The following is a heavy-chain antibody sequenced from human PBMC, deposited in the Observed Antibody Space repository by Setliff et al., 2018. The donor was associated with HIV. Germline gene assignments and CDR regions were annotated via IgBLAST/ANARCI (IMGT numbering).Heavy chain of an antibody. J-gene: IGHJ3*02. CDR1: GGSISGYY. CDR2: IYYSGST. Sequence: SETLSLTCNVSGGSISGYYWSWIRQSPGKGLEWIGYIYYSGSTNYNPSLKSRVTISRDTSKNQFSLKLTSVTAAGTAVYYCARGRDYVSGNYHYTGGGAFDIGGQGTMVT. D-gene: IGHD3-16*02. CDR3: ARGRDYVSGNYHYTGGGAFDI. V-gene: IGHV4-59*12.